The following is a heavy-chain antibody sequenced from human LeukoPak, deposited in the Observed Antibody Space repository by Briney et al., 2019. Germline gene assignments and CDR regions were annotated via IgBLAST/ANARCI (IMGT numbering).Heavy chain of an antibody. D-gene: IGHD3-22*01. CDR3: AREKSMIVVAALFDY. Sequence: GGSLRLSCAASGFTFSSYAMHWVRQAPGKGLEWVAVISYDGSNKYYADSVKGRFTISRDNSKNTLYLQMNSLRAEDTAVYYCAREKSMIVVAALFDYWGQGTLVTVSS. J-gene: IGHJ4*02. V-gene: IGHV3-30*04. CDR1: GFTFSSYA. CDR2: ISYDGSNK.